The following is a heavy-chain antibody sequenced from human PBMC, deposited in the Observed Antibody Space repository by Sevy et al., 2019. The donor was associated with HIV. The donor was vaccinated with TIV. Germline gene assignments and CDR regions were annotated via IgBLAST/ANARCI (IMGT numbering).Heavy chain of an antibody. Sequence: SVKVSCKASGYMFTDYYIHWVRQAPGQGLEWMAWINPNDGVTNYAQRFQGEVTVTRDTSISTAYMEVSRLRSDDTGIYYCARLTTKPTSDLYGMDVWGQGTSVTVS. D-gene: IGHD4-17*01. V-gene: IGHV1-2*02. CDR2: INPNDGVT. CDR1: GYMFTDYY. CDR3: ARLTTKPTSDLYGMDV. J-gene: IGHJ6*02.